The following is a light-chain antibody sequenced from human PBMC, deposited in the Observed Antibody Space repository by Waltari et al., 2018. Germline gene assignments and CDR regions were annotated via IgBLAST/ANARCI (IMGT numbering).Light chain of an antibody. J-gene: IGKJ4*01. CDR3: QQYENLPLT. CDR2: DAS. Sequence: DVQMTQSPSSLSASVGDRVTITCQASQNVDNYLNWYQVKPGKAPKFLIYDASSLGTGVSSRFSGSGSGTHFTLTISSLQSDDFGTYYCQQYENLPLTFGGGT. V-gene: IGKV1-33*01. CDR1: QNVDNY.